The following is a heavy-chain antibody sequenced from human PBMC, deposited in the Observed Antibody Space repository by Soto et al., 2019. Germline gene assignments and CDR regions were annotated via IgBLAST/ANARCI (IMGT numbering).Heavy chain of an antibody. CDR1: GYTFTSYG. V-gene: IGHV1-18*01. Sequence: ASVKVSCKASGYTFTSYGISWVRQAPGQGLEWMGWISAYNGNTKYAQKLQGRVTMTTDTSTSTAYMELRSLRSDDTAVYYCARDYDILTGYYRAISYDDFDIWGQGTMVTVSS. D-gene: IGHD3-9*01. J-gene: IGHJ3*02. CDR3: ARDYDILTGYYRAISYDDFDI. CDR2: ISAYNGNT.